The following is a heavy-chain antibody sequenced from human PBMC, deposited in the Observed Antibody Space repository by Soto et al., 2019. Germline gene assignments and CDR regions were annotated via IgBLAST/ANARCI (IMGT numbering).Heavy chain of an antibody. D-gene: IGHD6-19*01. CDR1: GGSVSSGSYY. V-gene: IGHV4-61*01. Sequence: QVQLQESGPGLVKPSETLSLTCTVSGGSVSSGSYYWGWIRQPPGKGLEWIGYIYHSGSTNYNPSLKRGVTISVARPKNHSPLSLTSVTARDTAVYYCARLSAAWFDPWGQGTLVTVAS. J-gene: IGHJ5*02. CDR2: IYHSGST. CDR3: ARLSAAWFDP.